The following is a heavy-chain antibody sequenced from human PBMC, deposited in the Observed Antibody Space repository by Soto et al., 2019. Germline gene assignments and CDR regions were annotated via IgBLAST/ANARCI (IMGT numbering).Heavy chain of an antibody. CDR2: INPNNGVT. D-gene: IGHD1-26*01. J-gene: IGHJ4*02. CDR3: ARDAVGGEYYDFDY. V-gene: IGHV1-2*02. CDR1: GYTFTGYY. Sequence: ASVKFSCKSSGYTFTGYYMHWVRQAPGQGLEWMGWINPNNGVTKYAQKFQGRVIMTRDTSISTAYMVLSRLKSDDTAVYHCARDAVGGEYYDFDYWGQGTLVTVPS.